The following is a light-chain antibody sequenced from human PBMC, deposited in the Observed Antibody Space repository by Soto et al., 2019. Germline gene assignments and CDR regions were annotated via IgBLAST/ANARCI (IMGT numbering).Light chain of an antibody. CDR1: QSVSSY. V-gene: IGKV3-15*01. J-gene: IGKJ4*01. Sequence: ETVMTQSPATLSVSPGERATLSCRASQSVSSYLAWYQQKPGQAPRLLIYGSSTRATGIPVRFSGSGSGTEFTLTISSLQSEDFAVHYCQQYNNGLTFGGGTKVDIK. CDR3: QQYNNGLT. CDR2: GSS.